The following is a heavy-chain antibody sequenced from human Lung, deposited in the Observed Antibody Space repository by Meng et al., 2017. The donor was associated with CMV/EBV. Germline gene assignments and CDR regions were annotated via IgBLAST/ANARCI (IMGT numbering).Heavy chain of an antibody. CDR2: ISCIGGNT. Sequence: GGSLKLSCAASGFTFSSYAMSWVRQAPGKGLEWVSAISCIGGNTYYADSVQGRFTISRDNSKNTLYLQMNSLRAEDTAVYYCARGQLGCSSTGSFLDAFDIWGQGXMVTASS. J-gene: IGHJ3*02. V-gene: IGHV3-23*01. CDR1: GFTFSSYA. D-gene: IGHD2-2*01. CDR3: ARGQLGCSSTGSFLDAFDI.